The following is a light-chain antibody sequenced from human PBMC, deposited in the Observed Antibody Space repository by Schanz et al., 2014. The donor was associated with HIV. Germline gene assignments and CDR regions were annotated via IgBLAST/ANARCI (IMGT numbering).Light chain of an antibody. V-gene: IGLV2-14*03. CDR2: DVS. Sequence: QSVLTQPASLSGSPGQSITISCTGTSIDVGSYNYVSWYQQHPGKAPKLMIYDVSNRPSGVSSRFSGSKSGNTASLTISGLQAEDEADYYCCSYTTTSTYVFGAGTKLTVL. CDR3: CSYTTTSTYV. CDR1: SIDVGSYNY. J-gene: IGLJ1*01.